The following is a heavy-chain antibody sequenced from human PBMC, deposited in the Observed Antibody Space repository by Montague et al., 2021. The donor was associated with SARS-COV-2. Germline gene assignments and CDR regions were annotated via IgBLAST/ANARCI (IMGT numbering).Heavy chain of an antibody. Sequence: SETLSLTCNFSGGSISTIVNFWGWIRQPPGKGLEWIGSISYTGSTYHNPSLKSRVTMSVDTSKNQFSLKLNSVTAADTAVYYCARSGDPGTTVTYLYWGQGTLVTVSS. J-gene: IGHJ4*02. CDR1: GGSISTIVNF. V-gene: IGHV4-39*07. CDR3: ARSGDPGTTVTYLY. CDR2: ISYTGST. D-gene: IGHD4-11*01.